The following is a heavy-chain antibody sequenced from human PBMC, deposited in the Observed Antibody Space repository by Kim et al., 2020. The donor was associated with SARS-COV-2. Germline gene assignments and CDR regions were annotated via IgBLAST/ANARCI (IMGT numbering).Heavy chain of an antibody. CDR2: ISSSSSTI. Sequence: GGSLRLSCAASGFTFSSYSMNWVRQAPGKGLEWVSYISSSSSTIYYADSVKGRFTISRDNAKNSLYLQMNSLRDEDTAVYYCARDYCSGGSCYSPFDYWGQGTLVTVSS. D-gene: IGHD2-15*01. J-gene: IGHJ4*02. CDR3: ARDYCSGGSCYSPFDY. CDR1: GFTFSSYS. V-gene: IGHV3-48*02.